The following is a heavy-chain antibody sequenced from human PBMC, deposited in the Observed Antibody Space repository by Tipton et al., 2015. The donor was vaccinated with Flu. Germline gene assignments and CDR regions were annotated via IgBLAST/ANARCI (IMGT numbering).Heavy chain of an antibody. J-gene: IGHJ5*01. CDR1: GGSISSSSDY. CDR2: VHRSASA. Sequence: TLSLTCNVSGGSISSSSDYWGWIRQPPGKGLEWIGNVHRSASAYYNPSLKSRVTISIDRSKNQFSLRLTSVTAADTAVYFCARRDYSNYVSDAKNWFHSWGQGTLVTVSS. D-gene: IGHD4-11*01. V-gene: IGHV4-39*07. CDR3: ARRDYSNYVSDAKNWFHS.